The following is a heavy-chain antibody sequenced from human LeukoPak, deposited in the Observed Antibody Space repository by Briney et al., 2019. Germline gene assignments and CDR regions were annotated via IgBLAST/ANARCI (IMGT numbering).Heavy chain of an antibody. V-gene: IGHV1-46*01. D-gene: IGHD2-21*02. Sequence: ASVKVSCKASGYTFTSYYMHWVRQAPGQGLEWMGIINPSGGSTSCAQKFQGRVTMTRDTSTSTVYMELSSLRSEDTAVYYCARASGGIVVVTAVNFAFSYWGQGTLVTVSS. CDR3: ARASGGIVVVTAVNFAFSY. J-gene: IGHJ4*02. CDR1: GYTFTSYY. CDR2: INPSGGST.